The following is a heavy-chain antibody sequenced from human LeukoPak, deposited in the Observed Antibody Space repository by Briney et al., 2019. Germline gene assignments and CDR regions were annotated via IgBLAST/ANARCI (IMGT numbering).Heavy chain of an antibody. CDR1: GFTFSSYS. J-gene: IGHJ3*02. CDR3: ARGPEGYDFWSGHDADPFDI. V-gene: IGHV3-21*01. CDR2: ISSSSSYI. D-gene: IGHD3-3*01. Sequence: GGSLRLSCAASGFTFSSYSMTWVRQAPGKGLEWVSSISSSSSYIYYADSVKGRFTISRDNAKNSLYLQMNSLRAEDTAVYYCARGPEGYDFWSGHDADPFDIWGQGTMVTASS.